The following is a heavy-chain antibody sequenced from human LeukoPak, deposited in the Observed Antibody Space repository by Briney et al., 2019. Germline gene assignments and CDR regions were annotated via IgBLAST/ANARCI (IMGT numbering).Heavy chain of an antibody. V-gene: IGHV3-48*04. CDR2: ISSSGSTI. CDR1: GFTFSSYA. J-gene: IGHJ3*02. Sequence: PGGSLRLSCAASGFTFSSYAMHWIRQAPGKGLEWVSYISSSGSTIYYADSVKGRFTISRDNAKNSLYLQMNSLRAEDTAVYYCARKGQWHHDAFDIWGQGTMVTVSS. D-gene: IGHD6-19*01. CDR3: ARKGQWHHDAFDI.